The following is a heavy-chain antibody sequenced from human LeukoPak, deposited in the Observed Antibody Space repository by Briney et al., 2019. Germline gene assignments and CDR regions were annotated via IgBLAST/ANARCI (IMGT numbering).Heavy chain of an antibody. CDR3: ASRTGVNGVWFGEFF. CDR2: IIPIFGTA. CDR1: GGTFSSYA. D-gene: IGHD3-10*01. J-gene: IGHJ4*02. Sequence: SVKVSCKASGGTFSSYAISWVRQAPGQGLEWMGGIIPIFGTANYAQKFQGRVTITADESTSTAYMELSSLRSEDTAVYYRASRTGVNGVWFGEFFWGQGTPVTVSS. V-gene: IGHV1-69*01.